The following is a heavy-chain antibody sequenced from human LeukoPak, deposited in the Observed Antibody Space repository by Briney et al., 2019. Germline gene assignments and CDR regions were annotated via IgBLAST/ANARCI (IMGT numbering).Heavy chain of an antibody. J-gene: IGHJ4*02. D-gene: IGHD3-10*01. CDR3: AKDYYGSGSYYVRTNFDC. CDR1: GFTFSSYA. CDR2: ISGSGSST. Sequence: GGSLRLSCAASGFTFSSYAMNWVRQAPGKGLEWVSAISGSGSSTYYADSVKGRFTISRDNSKNTLYLQMNSLRAEDTAVYCCAKDYYGSGSYYVRTNFDCLGQGTLVTVSS. V-gene: IGHV3-23*01.